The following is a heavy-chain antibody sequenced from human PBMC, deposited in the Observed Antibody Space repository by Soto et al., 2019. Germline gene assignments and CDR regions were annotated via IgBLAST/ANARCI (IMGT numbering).Heavy chain of an antibody. J-gene: IGHJ4*02. D-gene: IGHD7-27*01. CDR1: GGSVSSADWN. CDR2: IYEGGRT. V-gene: IGHV4-30-4*08. Sequence: PSETLSLTCTVSGGSVSSADWNWSWIRQTPGKGLEWIGHIYEGGRTYSNPSLMSRATISLDTSKNLFSLNLKSVTAADTAVYYCTRGPSGDNVDFWGQGLLVTVSS. CDR3: TRGPSGDNVDF.